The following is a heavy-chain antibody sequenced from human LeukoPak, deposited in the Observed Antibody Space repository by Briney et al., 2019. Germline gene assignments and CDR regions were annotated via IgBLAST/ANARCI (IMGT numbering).Heavy chain of an antibody. D-gene: IGHD3-22*01. V-gene: IGHV3-7*01. Sequence: GGSLRLSCVASGFTISMYWMSWVRQAPGKGLEWLGNISPDGSDKDYVDSVKGRFIISRDNAENSMYLQMNSLRAEDTAVYYCAREISPKYYYDSSGYSHWGQGTLVTVSS. CDR1: GFTISMYW. CDR2: ISPDGSDK. CDR3: AREISPKYYYDSSGYSH. J-gene: IGHJ4*02.